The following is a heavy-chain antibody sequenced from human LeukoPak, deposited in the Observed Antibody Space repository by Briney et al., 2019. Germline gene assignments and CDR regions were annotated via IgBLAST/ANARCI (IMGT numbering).Heavy chain of an antibody. V-gene: IGHV3-11*04. Sequence: GGSLRLSCAASGFTFSDYYMNWIRQAPGKGLEWVSYIRSSGSTIYYADSVRGRFTISRDNAKNSLYLQMNSLRAEDTAVYYCARGRSSGYYFDYWGQGTLVTVSS. CDR3: ARGRSSGYYFDY. D-gene: IGHD3-22*01. CDR1: GFTFSDYY. J-gene: IGHJ4*02. CDR2: IRSSGSTI.